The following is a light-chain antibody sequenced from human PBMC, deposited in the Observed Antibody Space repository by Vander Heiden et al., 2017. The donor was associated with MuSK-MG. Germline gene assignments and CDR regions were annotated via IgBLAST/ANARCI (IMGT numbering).Light chain of an antibody. J-gene: IGLJ3*02. V-gene: IGLV4-69*01. CDR3: QTWATGIQV. CDR2: VNSDGSH. CDR1: SGHSSYV. Sequence: QPALPQSPSASASLGASVKLTCTLSSGHSSYVIAWHQQQPEKGPRFLMNVNSDGSHTKGDGIPDRFSGSSSGPERYLTISSLQAEDEADYYCQTWATGIQVFGGGTKVTVL.